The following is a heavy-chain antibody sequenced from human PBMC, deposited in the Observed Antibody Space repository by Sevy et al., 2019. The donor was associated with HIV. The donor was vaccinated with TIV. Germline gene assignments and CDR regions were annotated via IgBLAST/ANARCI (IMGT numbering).Heavy chain of an antibody. CDR2: IWNDGSNK. J-gene: IGHJ4*02. D-gene: IGHD3-22*01. CDR3: ARGGDFNDRSAKRDFDY. V-gene: IGHV3-33*01. Sequence: EGSLRLSCAASGFTFSNYGMHWVRQAPGKGLEWVAVIWNDGSNKYYADSVKCRFTISRDNSKNTLYLQMNSLRVEDTAVYFCARGGDFNDRSAKRDFDYWGQGTLVTVSS. CDR1: GFTFSNYG.